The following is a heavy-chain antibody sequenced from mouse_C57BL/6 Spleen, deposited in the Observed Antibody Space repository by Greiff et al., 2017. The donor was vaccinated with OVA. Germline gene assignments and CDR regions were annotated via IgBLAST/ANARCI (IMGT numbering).Heavy chain of an antibody. V-gene: IGHV1-47*01. Sequence: VQLQESGAELVKPGASVKMSCKASGYTFTTYPIEWMKQNHGKSLEWIGNFHPYNDDTKYNEKFKGKATLTVEKSSSTVYLELSRLTSDDSAVYYCARGDYYGRNYYAMDYWGQGTSVTVSS. D-gene: IGHD1-1*01. J-gene: IGHJ4*01. CDR3: ARGDYYGRNYYAMDY. CDR2: FHPYNDDT. CDR1: GYTFTTYP.